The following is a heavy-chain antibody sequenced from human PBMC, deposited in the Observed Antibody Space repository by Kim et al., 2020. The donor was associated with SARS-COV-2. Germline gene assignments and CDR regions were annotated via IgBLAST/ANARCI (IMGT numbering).Heavy chain of an antibody. J-gene: IGHJ5*02. CDR1: GGSFSGYY. CDR3: ARSGHLTLFWSHTVNWFDP. V-gene: IGHV4-34*01. Sequence: SETLSLTCAVYGGSFSGYYWSWIRQPPGKGLEWIGEINHSGSTNYNPSLKSRVTISVDTSKNQFSLKLSSVTAADTAVYYCARSGHLTLFWSHTVNWFDPWGQGTLVTVSS. CDR2: INHSGST. D-gene: IGHD3-3*01.